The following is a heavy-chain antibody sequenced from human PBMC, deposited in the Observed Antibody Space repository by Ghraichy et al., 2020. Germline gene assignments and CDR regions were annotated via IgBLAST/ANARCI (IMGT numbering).Heavy chain of an antibody. D-gene: IGHD6-19*01. CDR3: AKDTSGWYVDY. CDR1: GFTFSSYA. J-gene: IGHJ4*02. V-gene: IGHV3-23*01. Sequence: LSLTCAASGFTFSSYAMSWVRQAPGKGLEWVSAISGSGGSTYYADSVKGRFTISRDNSKNTLYLQMNSLRAEDTAVYYCAKDTSGWYVDYWGQGTLVTVSS. CDR2: ISGSGGST.